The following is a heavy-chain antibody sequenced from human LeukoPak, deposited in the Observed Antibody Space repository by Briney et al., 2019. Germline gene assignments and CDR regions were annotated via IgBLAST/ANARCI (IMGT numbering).Heavy chain of an antibody. CDR1: XXXXXSXA. CDR2: XSSNGGST. V-gene: IGHV3-64*01. D-gene: IGHD6-19*01. J-gene: IGHJ4*01. CDR3: ARAHGSGATDITPPHY. Sequence: GGSLRLSCAASXXXXXSXAXHXVRQAXXXXXXYVXAXSSNGGSTYYANSVKGRFTISRDNSKNTLYLQMGSLRAEDMAVYYCARAHGSGATDITPPHYWGQGTLVTVSS.